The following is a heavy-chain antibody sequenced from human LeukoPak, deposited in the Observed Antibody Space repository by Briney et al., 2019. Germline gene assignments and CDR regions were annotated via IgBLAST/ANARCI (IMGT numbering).Heavy chain of an antibody. J-gene: IGHJ4*02. CDR2: IYYSGST. V-gene: IGHV4-39*07. Sequence: MPSETLSLTCTVSGGSISSSSYYWGWIRQPPGKGLEWIGSIYYSGSTYYNPSLKSRVTISVDTSKNQFSLKLSSVTAADTAVYYCARVGDFWSGLYFDYWGQGTLVTVSS. CDR1: GGSISSSSYY. D-gene: IGHD3-3*01. CDR3: ARVGDFWSGLYFDY.